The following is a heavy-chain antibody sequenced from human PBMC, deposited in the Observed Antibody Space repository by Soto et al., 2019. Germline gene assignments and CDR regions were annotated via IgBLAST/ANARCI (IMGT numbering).Heavy chain of an antibody. V-gene: IGHV3-49*03. CDR1: GFTFGDYA. CDR2: IRSKAYGGTT. Sequence: EVQLVESGGGLVQPGRSLRLSCTASGFTFGDYAMSWFRQAPGKGLEWVGFIRSKAYGGTTEYAASVKGRFTISRDDFKSIAYLQMNSLKTEDTAVYYCTRDRAYDFWSGPNAFDIWGQGTMVTVSS. J-gene: IGHJ3*02. D-gene: IGHD3-3*01. CDR3: TRDRAYDFWSGPNAFDI.